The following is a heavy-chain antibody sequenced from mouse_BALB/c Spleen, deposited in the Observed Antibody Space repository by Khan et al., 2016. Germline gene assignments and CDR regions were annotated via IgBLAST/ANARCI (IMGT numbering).Heavy chain of an antibody. CDR1: GYTFTSYW. V-gene: IGHV1-87*01. D-gene: IGHD2-4*01. CDR3: ARGNSYYDYDY. J-gene: IGHJ2*01. CDR2: IYPGDGDT. Sequence: QVQLQQSGAELARPGASVKLSCKASGYTFTSYWMQWVKQRPGQGLEWIGAIYPGDGDTRYTQKFKGKATLTADKSSSTAYMQLSSLASEDSAVSYCARGNSYYDYDYWGQGTTLTVSS.